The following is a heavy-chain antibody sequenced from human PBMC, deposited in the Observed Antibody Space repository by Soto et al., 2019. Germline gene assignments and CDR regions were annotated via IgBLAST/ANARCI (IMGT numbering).Heavy chain of an antibody. D-gene: IGHD2-2*01. CDR2: IRGSGGST. Sequence: GGSLRLSCAASGFTFSSYAMSWVRQAPGKGLEWVSAIRGSGGSTYYVDSVKGRFTISRDNSKNTLYLQMNSLRAEDTAVYYCATPSGECSSTSCYYYYYYVMDVWGQGTTVTVFS. CDR1: GFTFSSYA. V-gene: IGHV3-23*01. CDR3: ATPSGECSSTSCYYYYYYVMDV. J-gene: IGHJ6*02.